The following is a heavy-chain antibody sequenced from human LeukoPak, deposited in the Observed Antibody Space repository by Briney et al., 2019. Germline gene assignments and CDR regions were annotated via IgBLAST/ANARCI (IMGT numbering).Heavy chain of an antibody. CDR1: GFTFSSYS. V-gene: IGHV3-21*01. J-gene: IGHJ4*02. Sequence: GGSLRLSCAASGFTFSSYSMNWVRQAPGKGLEWVSSISSSSSYIYYADSVKGRFTISRDNAKNSLCLQMNSLRAEDTAVYYCARGYCSSTSCSYYFDYWGQGTLVTVSS. CDR3: ARGYCSSTSCSYYFDY. D-gene: IGHD2-2*01. CDR2: ISSSSSYI.